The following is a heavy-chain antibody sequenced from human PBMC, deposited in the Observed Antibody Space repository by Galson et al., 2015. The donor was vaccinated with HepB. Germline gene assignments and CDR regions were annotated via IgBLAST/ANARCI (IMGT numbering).Heavy chain of an antibody. D-gene: IGHD6-13*01. CDR3: ARGAAAENYYYYYYMDV. J-gene: IGHJ6*03. CDR2: MNPNSGNA. Sequence: SCKASGYTFTSYDINWVRQATGQGLEWMGWMNPNSGNAGYAQKFQGRVTMTRNTSISTAYMELSSLRSEDTAVYYCARGAAAENYYYYYYMDVWGKGTTVTVSS. CDR1: GYTFTSYD. V-gene: IGHV1-8*01.